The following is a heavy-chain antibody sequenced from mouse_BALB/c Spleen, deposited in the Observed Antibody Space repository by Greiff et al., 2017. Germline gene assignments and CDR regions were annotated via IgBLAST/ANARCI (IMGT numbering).Heavy chain of an antibody. CDR1: GYTFTSYW. CDR3: ARGGITTATEFAY. V-gene: IGHV1-7*01. CDR2: INPSTGYT. J-gene: IGHJ3*01. D-gene: IGHD1-2*01. Sequence: VKLMESGAELAKPGASVKMSCKASGYTFTSYWMHWVKQRPGQGLEWIGYINPSTGYTEYNQKFKDKATLTADKSSSTAYMQLSSLTSEDSAVYYCARGGITTATEFAYWGQGTLVTVSA.